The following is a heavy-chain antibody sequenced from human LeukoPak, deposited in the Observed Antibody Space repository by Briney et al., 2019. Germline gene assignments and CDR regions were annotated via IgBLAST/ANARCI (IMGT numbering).Heavy chain of an antibody. CDR3: ARDLKMGYSSGRYSWGTGSSNDY. J-gene: IGHJ4*02. V-gene: IGHV1-46*01. Sequence: ASVKVSCKASGYTFTSYYMHWVRQAPGQGLEWIGIINPSGGSTSYAQKFQGRVTMTRDMSTSTVYMELSSLRSEDTAVYYCARDLKMGYSSGRYSWGTGSSNDYWGQGTLVTVSS. D-gene: IGHD6-19*01. CDR2: INPSGGST. CDR1: GYTFTSYY.